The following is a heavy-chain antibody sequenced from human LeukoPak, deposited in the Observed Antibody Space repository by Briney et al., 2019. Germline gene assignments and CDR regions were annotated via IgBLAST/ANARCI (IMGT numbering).Heavy chain of an antibody. CDR3: ARYNSMFRGVTTSDY. D-gene: IGHD3-10*01. J-gene: IGHJ4*02. Sequence: ASVKVSCKASGYTFTNYGFSWVRQAPGQGGEWMGCSDYNGNTNYAQKFQDRVTMTTDTSTSTAYMELSSLKPDDTAVYYCARYNSMFRGVTTSDYWGQGTLVTVSS. V-gene: IGHV1-18*01. CDR1: GYTFTNYG. CDR2: SDYNGNT.